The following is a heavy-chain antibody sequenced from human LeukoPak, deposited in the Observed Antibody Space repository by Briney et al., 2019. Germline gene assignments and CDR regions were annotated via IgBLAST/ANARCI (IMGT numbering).Heavy chain of an antibody. CDR3: ARGSILGATGYD. D-gene: IGHD1-26*01. V-gene: IGHV3-21*01. Sequence: PGGSLRLSCETSGFSFSDSSMAWVRQAPGKGLEWVSSISGNSYWIYYAGPVKDRFTISRDNARNSLYLEMERLSADDTAVYYCARGSILGATGYDWGQGTLVAVSS. CDR1: GFSFSDSS. CDR2: ISGNSYWI. J-gene: IGHJ4*02.